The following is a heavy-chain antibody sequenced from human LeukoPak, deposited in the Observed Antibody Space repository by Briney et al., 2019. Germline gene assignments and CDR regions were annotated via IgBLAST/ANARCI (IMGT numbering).Heavy chain of an antibody. Sequence: GASVKVSCKTSGYTFSSYDINWVRQATGQGLEWMGWMNPSSGNTGYAQKFQGRVTMTRNTSITTAYMELSSLRSEDTAVYYCARGKGLGPRDNWFDPWGQGTLVTVSS. CDR3: ARGKGLGPRDNWFDP. V-gene: IGHV1-8*01. D-gene: IGHD3-10*01. CDR2: MNPSSGNT. J-gene: IGHJ5*02. CDR1: GYTFSSYD.